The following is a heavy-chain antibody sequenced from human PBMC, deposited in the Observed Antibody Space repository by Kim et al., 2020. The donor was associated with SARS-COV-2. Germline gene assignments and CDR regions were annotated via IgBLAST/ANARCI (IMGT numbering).Heavy chain of an antibody. V-gene: IGHV4-31*03. CDR1: GGSISSGGYY. Sequence: SETLSLTCTVSGGSISSGGYYWSWIRQHPGKGLEWIGYIYYSGSTYYNPSLKSRVTISVDTSKNQFSLKLSSVTAADTAVYYCARDLGGDGYNLYAFDIWGQGTMVTVSS. J-gene: IGHJ3*02. CDR2: IYYSGST. D-gene: IGHD3-16*01. CDR3: ARDLGGDGYNLYAFDI.